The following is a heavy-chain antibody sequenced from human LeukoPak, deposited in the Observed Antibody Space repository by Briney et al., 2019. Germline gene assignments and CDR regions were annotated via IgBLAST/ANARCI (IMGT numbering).Heavy chain of an antibody. CDR2: ISYDGSNK. D-gene: IGHD1-26*01. CDR3: ASVLSGWELLNAPLDY. Sequence: GGSLRLSCAASGFTSSSYAMHWVRQAPGKGLEWVAVISYDGSNKYYADSVKGRFTISRDNSKNTLYLQMNSLRAEATAVYYCASVLSGWELLNAPLDYWGQGTLVTVSS. V-gene: IGHV3-30-3*01. CDR1: GFTSSSYA. J-gene: IGHJ4*02.